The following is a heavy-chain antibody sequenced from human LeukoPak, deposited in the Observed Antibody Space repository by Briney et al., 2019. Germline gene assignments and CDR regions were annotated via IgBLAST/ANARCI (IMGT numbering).Heavy chain of an antibody. J-gene: IGHJ6*03. CDR2: IIPILGIA. V-gene: IGHV1-69*04. CDR1: GGTFSSYA. D-gene: IGHD6-13*01. CDR3: ARAEYEQQLTYSYYYMDV. Sequence: SVKVSCKASGGTFSSYAISWGRQALGQGLEWMGRIIPILGIANYAQKLQGRGTMTTDTSTSTAYMELRSLRSDGTAVYYCARAEYEQQLTYSYYYMDVWGKGTTVTVSS.